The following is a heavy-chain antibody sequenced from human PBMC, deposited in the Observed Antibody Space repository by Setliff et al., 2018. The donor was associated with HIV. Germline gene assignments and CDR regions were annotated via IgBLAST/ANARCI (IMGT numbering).Heavy chain of an antibody. D-gene: IGHD2-2*01. Sequence: RAGGSLRLSCAASGFTFEDYGMSWVRQVPGKGLEWVSGISWSGGGTGYADSVKGRFTISRDDAKNSLYLQMNSLRVEDTAVYYCAKDFSSLGAFDIWGQGTMVTVSS. V-gene: IGHV3-20*04. CDR3: AKDFSSLGAFDI. CDR1: GFTFEDYG. CDR2: ISWSGGGT. J-gene: IGHJ3*02.